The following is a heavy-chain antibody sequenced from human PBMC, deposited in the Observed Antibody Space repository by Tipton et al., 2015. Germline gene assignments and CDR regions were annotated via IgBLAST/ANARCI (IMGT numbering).Heavy chain of an antibody. V-gene: IGHV6-1*01. Sequence: GLVKPSQTLLLTCAIFGDTVSSNRAAWNWIRKSPSRGLEWLGRTYYRSQWYNDYAVSVKSRITINPDTSKNQFSLQLNSVTPDDTAVYYCARRATGGYFFDYWGQGTLVTVSS. J-gene: IGHJ4*02. CDR1: GDTVSSNRAA. CDR3: ARRATGGYFFDY. CDR2: TYYRSQWYN. D-gene: IGHD1-14*01.